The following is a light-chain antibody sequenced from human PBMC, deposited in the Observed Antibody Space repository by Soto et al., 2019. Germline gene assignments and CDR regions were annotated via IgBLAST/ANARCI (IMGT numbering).Light chain of an antibody. CDR1: SSDVAGYNY. V-gene: IGLV2-8*01. CDR2: EVS. Sequence: QSALTQPPCASGSPGQSVTISCTGTSSDVAGYNYVSWYQQHPGKAPKLMIYEVSKRPSGVPDRFSGSKSGNTASLTVSGLQSEDEADYYCSSYAGNNNLVFGGGTKLTVL. J-gene: IGLJ2*01. CDR3: SSYAGNNNLV.